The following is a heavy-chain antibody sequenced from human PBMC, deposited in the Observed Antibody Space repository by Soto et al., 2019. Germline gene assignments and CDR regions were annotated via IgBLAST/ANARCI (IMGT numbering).Heavy chain of an antibody. J-gene: IGHJ6*03. D-gene: IGHD1-20*01. CDR1: GYTITGYY. Sequence: GASVKVSCKASGYTITGYYMHWVRQAPGQGLEWMGWINPNSGGTNYAQKFQGWVTMTRDTSISTAYMELSRLRSDDTAVYYCARGITGESYYYMDVWGKGTTVTVSS. CDR2: INPNSGGT. CDR3: ARGITGESYYYMDV. V-gene: IGHV1-2*04.